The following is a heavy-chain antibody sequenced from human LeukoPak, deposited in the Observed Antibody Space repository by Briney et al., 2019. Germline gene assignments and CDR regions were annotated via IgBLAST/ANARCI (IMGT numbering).Heavy chain of an antibody. CDR2: IKKDGSEM. CDR3: ARQETSSYNGAFDI. CDR1: GFTFSSYG. D-gene: IGHD1-26*01. V-gene: IGHV3-7*01. Sequence: GGSLRLSCAASGFTFSSYGMQWVRQAPGKGLEWVANIKKDGSEMYYVDSVKGRFTISRDNAKSSLYLQMNSLRADDTAVYHCARQETSSYNGAFDIWGQGTMVTVSS. J-gene: IGHJ3*02.